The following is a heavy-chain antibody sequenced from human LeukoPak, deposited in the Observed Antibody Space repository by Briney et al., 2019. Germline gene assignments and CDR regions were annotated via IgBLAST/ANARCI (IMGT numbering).Heavy chain of an antibody. V-gene: IGHV4-34*01. J-gene: IGHJ4*02. CDR1: GGSFSGYY. CDR2: INHSGST. D-gene: IGHD3-3*01. CDR3: ARCYDFWSGSTGRGYSLDY. Sequence: PSETLSLTCAVYGGSFSGYYWSWIRQPPGKGLEWIGEINHSGSTNYNPSLKSRVTISADTSKNQFSLKLSSVTAADTAVYYCARCYDFWSGSTGRGYSLDYWGQGALVTVSS.